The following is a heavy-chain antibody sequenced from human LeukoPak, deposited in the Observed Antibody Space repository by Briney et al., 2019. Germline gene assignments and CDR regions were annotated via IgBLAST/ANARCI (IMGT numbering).Heavy chain of an antibody. CDR1: GGSFSGYY. CDR2: INHSGST. Sequence: PSETLSLTCAVYGGSFSGYYWSWIRQPPGKGLEWIGEINHSGSTNYNPSLKSRVTISVDTSKNQFSLKLSSVTAADTAVHYCARGGLRFQKYWGQGTLVTVSS. D-gene: IGHD3-3*01. V-gene: IGHV4-34*01. CDR3: ARGGLRFQKY. J-gene: IGHJ4*02.